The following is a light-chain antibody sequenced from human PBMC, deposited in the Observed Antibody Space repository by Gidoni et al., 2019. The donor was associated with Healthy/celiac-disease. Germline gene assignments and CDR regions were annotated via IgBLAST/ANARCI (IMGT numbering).Light chain of an antibody. Sequence: QAVVTQEPSLTVSPGGTVTLTCGSSTGAVTSGHYPYWFQQKPGQAPRTLIYDTSNKHSWTPARFSGSLLGGKAALTLSGAQPEDEAEYYCLLSYNGAPYVFGTGTKVTV. CDR2: DTS. J-gene: IGLJ1*01. CDR1: TGAVTSGHY. CDR3: LLSYNGAPYV. V-gene: IGLV7-46*01.